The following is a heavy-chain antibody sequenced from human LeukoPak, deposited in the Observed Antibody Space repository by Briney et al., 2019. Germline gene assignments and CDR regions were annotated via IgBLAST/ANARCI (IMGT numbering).Heavy chain of an antibody. CDR3: ARGYSSSWYWFDP. CDR1: GGSISSYY. D-gene: IGHD6-13*01. V-gene: IGHV4-59*12. CDR2: IYYSGST. Sequence: PSETLSLTCTVSGGSISSYYWSWLRQPPGKGLEWIGYIYYSGSTNYNPSLKSRVTISVDTSKNQFSLKLSSVTAADTAVYYCARGYSSSWYWFDPWGQGTLVTVSS. J-gene: IGHJ5*02.